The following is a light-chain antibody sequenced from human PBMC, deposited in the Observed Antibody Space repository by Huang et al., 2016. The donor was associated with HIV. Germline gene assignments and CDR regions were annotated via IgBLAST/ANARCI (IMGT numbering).Light chain of an antibody. J-gene: IGKJ2*01. CDR3: QQHYSSPPT. V-gene: IGKV4-1*01. Sequence: DIVMTQSPDSLAVSLGERATINCKSSQSLLYNSNNKNYLAWYQKNPGQPPNLLIYWASSRKSGVPGRFSGSGSETDFTLTISSLQAEDVAVYYCQQHYSSPPTFGQGTKLEIK. CDR2: WAS. CDR1: QSLLYNSNNKNY.